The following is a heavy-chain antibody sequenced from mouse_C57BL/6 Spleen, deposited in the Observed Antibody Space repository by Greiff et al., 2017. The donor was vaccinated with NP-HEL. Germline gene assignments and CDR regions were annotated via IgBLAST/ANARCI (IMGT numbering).Heavy chain of an antibody. V-gene: IGHV1-64*01. CDR3: AITTVVDPWAMDY. Sequence: QVQLQQPGAELVKPGASVKLSCKASGYTFTSYWMHWVKQRPGQGLEWIGMIHPNSGSTNYNEKFKSKATLTVDKSSSTAYMQLSSLTSEDSAVYYCAITTVVDPWAMDYWGQGTSVTVSS. D-gene: IGHD1-1*01. J-gene: IGHJ4*01. CDR1: GYTFTSYW. CDR2: IHPNSGST.